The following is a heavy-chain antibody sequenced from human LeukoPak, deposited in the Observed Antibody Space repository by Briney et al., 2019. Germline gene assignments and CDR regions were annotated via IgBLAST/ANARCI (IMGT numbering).Heavy chain of an antibody. Sequence: SETLSLTCAVYGGSFSGYYWSWIRQPPGKGLEWIGEINHSGSTNYNPSLKSRVTISVDTSKNQFSLKLSSVTAADTAVYYCATPSPVVPAANDAFDIWGQGTMVTVSS. V-gene: IGHV4-34*01. J-gene: IGHJ3*02. D-gene: IGHD2-2*01. CDR2: INHSGST. CDR1: GGSFSGYY. CDR3: ATPSPVVPAANDAFDI.